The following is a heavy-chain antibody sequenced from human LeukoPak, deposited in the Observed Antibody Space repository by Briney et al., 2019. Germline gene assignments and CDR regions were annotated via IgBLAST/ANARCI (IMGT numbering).Heavy chain of an antibody. V-gene: IGHV3-73*01. CDR3: TILYGDTALNWFDP. CDR2: IRSKPNNYAT. CDR1: GFTFSDSA. D-gene: IGHD4-17*01. Sequence: PGGSLRLSCAASGFTFSDSALHWVRQASGKGLEWVGRIRSKPNNYATAYAASVKGRFTISRDDSKNTAYLQMDSLKTEDTALYYCTILYGDTALNWFDPWGPGTLVIVSS. J-gene: IGHJ5*02.